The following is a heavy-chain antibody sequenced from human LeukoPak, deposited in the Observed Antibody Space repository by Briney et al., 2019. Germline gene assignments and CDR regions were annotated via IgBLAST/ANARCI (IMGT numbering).Heavy chain of an antibody. D-gene: IGHD1-14*01. V-gene: IGHV3-23*01. CDR2: ISGSGGST. Sequence: GGSLRLSCAASGFIFGSSAMGWVRQAPGKGLEWVSSISGSGGSTFYADSVKGRFTVSRDNSNNTLSLQMSSLRAEDAAVYYCAKGGTLSCFDPWGQGTLVTVSS. J-gene: IGHJ5*02. CDR3: AKGGTLSCFDP. CDR1: GFIFGSSA.